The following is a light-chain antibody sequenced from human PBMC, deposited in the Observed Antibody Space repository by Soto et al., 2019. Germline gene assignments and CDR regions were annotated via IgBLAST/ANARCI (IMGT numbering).Light chain of an antibody. V-gene: IGKV1-5*03. CDR2: KAS. Sequence: DIQMTQSPSTLSASVGDRVTITCRASQSISSWLAWYQHKPGKAPKLLIYKASSLESGVPSRFSGSGSGTEFTLTSSTLQPEDFAGYYCLQYNSHSWTFGQETKVEMK. CDR3: LQYNSHSWT. CDR1: QSISSW. J-gene: IGKJ1*01.